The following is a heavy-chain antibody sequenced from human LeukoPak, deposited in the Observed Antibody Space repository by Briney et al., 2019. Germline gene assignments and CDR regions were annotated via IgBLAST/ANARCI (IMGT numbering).Heavy chain of an antibody. Sequence: SETLSLTCTVSGGSISSYYWSWIRQPPGKGLEWIGYIYYSGSTNYNPSLKSRVTISVDTSKNQFSLKLSSVTAADTAVYYCARHDGYCSGGSCYFEYWGQGTLVTVSS. D-gene: IGHD2-15*01. V-gene: IGHV4-59*08. CDR3: ARHDGYCSGGSCYFEY. CDR2: IYYSGST. CDR1: GGSISSYY. J-gene: IGHJ4*02.